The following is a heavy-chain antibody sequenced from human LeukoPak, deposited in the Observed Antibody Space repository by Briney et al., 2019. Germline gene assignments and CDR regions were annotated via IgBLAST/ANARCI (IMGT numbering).Heavy chain of an antibody. CDR1: GGSISSYY. CDR3: ARVDTNYYYYGMDV. D-gene: IGHD3-9*01. J-gene: IGHJ6*02. Sequence: SETLSLTCTVSGGSISSYYWSWIRQPPGKGLEWIGYIYYSGSTYYNPSLKSRVTISVDTSKNQFSLKLSSVTAADTAVYYCARVDTNYYYYGMDVWGQGTTVTVSS. V-gene: IGHV4-59*12. CDR2: IYYSGST.